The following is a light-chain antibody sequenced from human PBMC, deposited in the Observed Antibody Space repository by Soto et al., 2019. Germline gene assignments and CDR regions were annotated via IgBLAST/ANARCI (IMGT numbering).Light chain of an antibody. J-gene: IGKJ4*01. CDR1: QDISRW. Sequence: DIQMTQSPSSVSASIGDRVTITCRASQDISRWLAWYQQKPGKAHKXLIYSASSLYSGVPSRFSGSRSGTDFTLTISSLQPEDFENYYGQQAHSFALTFGGGTKVDIK. CDR3: QQAHSFALT. CDR2: SAS. V-gene: IGKV1-12*01.